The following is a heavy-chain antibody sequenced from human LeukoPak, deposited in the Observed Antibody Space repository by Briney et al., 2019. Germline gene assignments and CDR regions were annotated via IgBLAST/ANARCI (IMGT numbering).Heavy chain of an antibody. V-gene: IGHV3-53*01. CDR1: GFNVSSHF. CDR3: ARVDHDFWMFDH. CDR2: IYSSGRT. J-gene: IGHJ4*02. Sequence: PGGSLRLSCVASGFNVSSHFMSWVRQAPGKGLEWVAVIYSSGRTHYADPVKGRFTISRENSKNTVFLQMNSLRVEDTAVYFCARVDHDFWMFDHWGQGTLVPVSS. D-gene: IGHD3/OR15-3a*01.